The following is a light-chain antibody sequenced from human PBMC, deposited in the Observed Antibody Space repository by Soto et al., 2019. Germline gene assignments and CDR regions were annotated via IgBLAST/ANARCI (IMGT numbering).Light chain of an antibody. CDR1: SSDVGGYNY. Sequence: QSALTQPASVSGSPGQSITISCTGTSSDVGGYNYVSWYQQHPGKAPKLMIYDVSNRPSGVSNRFSGSKSGNTASLTISGLQAEDEADYYCVSYTSSSTLVSGGGTKVTVL. CDR3: VSYTSSSTLV. J-gene: IGLJ3*02. V-gene: IGLV2-14*03. CDR2: DVS.